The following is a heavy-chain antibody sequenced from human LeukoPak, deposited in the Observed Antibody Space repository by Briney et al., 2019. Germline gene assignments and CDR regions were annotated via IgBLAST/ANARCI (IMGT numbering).Heavy chain of an antibody. Sequence: GESLKISCKGSGYSFTSYWIGWVRQAPGQGLEWMGWISAYNGNTNYAQKLQGRVTMTTDTSTSTAYMELRSLRSDDTAVYYCARGRPESPFDPWGQGTLVTVSS. J-gene: IGHJ5*02. V-gene: IGHV1-18*04. CDR2: ISAYNGNT. D-gene: IGHD1-1*01. CDR1: GYSFTSYW. CDR3: ARGRPESPFDP.